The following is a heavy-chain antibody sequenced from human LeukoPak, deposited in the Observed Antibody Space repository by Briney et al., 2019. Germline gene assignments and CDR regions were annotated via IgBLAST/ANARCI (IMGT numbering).Heavy chain of an antibody. CDR2: INHSGST. Sequence: SETLSLTCAVYGGSFSGYYWSWIRRPPGKGLERIGEINHSGSTNYNPSLKSRVTISVDTSKNQFSLKLSSVTAADTAVYYCARARAGHFDYWGQGTLVTVSS. J-gene: IGHJ4*02. CDR1: GGSFSGYY. V-gene: IGHV4-34*01. CDR3: ARARAGHFDY.